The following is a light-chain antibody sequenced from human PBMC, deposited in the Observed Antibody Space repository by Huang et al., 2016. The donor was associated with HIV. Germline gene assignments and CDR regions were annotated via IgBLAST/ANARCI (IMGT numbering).Light chain of an antibody. J-gene: IGKJ2*01. CDR3: MQALQSPYT. Sequence: DIVMTQSPLSLPVSPGEPASISCRSSQSLLHSNGYNYLDWYLQKPGQSPQFLIYFGSNRASGVPDRFSGSGSGTDFTLKISRVEAEDVGVYYCMQALQSPYTFGQGTKLEIK. V-gene: IGKV2-28*01. CDR2: FGS. CDR1: QSLLHSNGYNY.